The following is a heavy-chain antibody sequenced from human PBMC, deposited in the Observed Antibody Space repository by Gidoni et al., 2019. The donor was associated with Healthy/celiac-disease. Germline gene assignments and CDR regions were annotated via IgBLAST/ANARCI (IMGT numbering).Heavy chain of an antibody. J-gene: IGHJ4*02. V-gene: IGHV3-11*01. CDR3: ARRGFRFGELYRYYFDY. CDR2: ISISGSTI. CDR1: GFPFSDYY. D-gene: IGHD3-10*01. Sequence: QVQLVESGGGLVKPGGSLRLSWSAPGFPFSDYYMSWIRRAPGKGLEWVSYISISGSTIYYADSVKGRFTISRDNAKNSLYLQMNSLRAEDTAVYYCARRGFRFGELYRYYFDYWGQGTLVTVSS.